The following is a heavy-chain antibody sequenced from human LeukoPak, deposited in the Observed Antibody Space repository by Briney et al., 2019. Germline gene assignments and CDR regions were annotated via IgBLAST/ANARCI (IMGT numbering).Heavy chain of an antibody. CDR2: INAGNGNT. Sequence: ASVKVSCKASGYTFTSYAIHWVRPAPGQRLEWMGWINAGNGNTKYSQKFQGRVTITRDTSASTAYMELSSLRSEDTAVYYCASHYASGNLVDYWGQGTLVTVSS. CDR3: ASHYASGNLVDY. J-gene: IGHJ4*02. CDR1: GYTFTSYA. D-gene: IGHD3-10*01. V-gene: IGHV1-3*01.